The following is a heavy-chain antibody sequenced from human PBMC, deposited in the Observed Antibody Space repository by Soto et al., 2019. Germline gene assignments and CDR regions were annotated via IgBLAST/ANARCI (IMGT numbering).Heavy chain of an antibody. CDR3: ARDSRLRSALDY. Sequence: NPSETLSLTCTVSGGSISSGGYYWSWIRQHPGKGLEWIGYIYYSGSTYYNPSLKSRVTISVDTSKNQFSLKLSSVTAADTAVYYCARDSRLRSALDYWGQGTLVTVSS. CDR1: GGSISSGGYY. CDR2: IYYSGST. D-gene: IGHD4-17*01. V-gene: IGHV4-31*03. J-gene: IGHJ4*02.